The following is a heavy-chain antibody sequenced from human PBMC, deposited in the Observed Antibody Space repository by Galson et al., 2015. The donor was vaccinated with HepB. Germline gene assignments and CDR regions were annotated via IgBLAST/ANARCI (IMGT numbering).Heavy chain of an antibody. Sequence: SLRLSCAASGFTFSSYGMHWVRQAPGKGLEWVAVIWYDGSNKYYADSVKGRFTISRDNSKNTLYLQMNSLRAEDTAVYYCARESLTHCSSTSCPFDYWGQGTLVTVSS. V-gene: IGHV3-33*01. CDR1: GFTFSSYG. D-gene: IGHD2-2*01. CDR2: IWYDGSNK. J-gene: IGHJ4*02. CDR3: ARESLTHCSSTSCPFDY.